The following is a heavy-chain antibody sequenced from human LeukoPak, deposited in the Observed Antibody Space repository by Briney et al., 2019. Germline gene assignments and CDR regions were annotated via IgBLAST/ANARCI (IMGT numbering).Heavy chain of an antibody. V-gene: IGHV1-18*01. CDR3: ARALYCSSSNCYDGASDY. D-gene: IGHD2-15*01. CDR2: ITADNGNA. Sequence: ASVTVSCKASVYTFTNYGISWVRQAPGQGLEWMGWITADNGNANYAQKFQGRVTMTADTSTSTAYMELRSLRSDDTAVYYCARALYCSSSNCYDGASDYWGQGTLVTVSS. CDR1: VYTFTNYG. J-gene: IGHJ4*02.